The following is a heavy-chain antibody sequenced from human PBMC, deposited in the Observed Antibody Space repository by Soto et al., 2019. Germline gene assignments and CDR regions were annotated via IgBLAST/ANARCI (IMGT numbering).Heavy chain of an antibody. CDR2: INHSGTA. V-gene: IGHV4-34*01. Sequence: QVHLEQWGAGLLNPSETLSLTCAVYGGSLSGYFWSWVRQSPGKGLEWIGEINHSGTANYNPSLKTRVTISADASKHQFSPRLTSVTAADSATYYCASYHFLDLWTGSRHYMDVWSRGTPVTVSS. CDR1: GGSLSGYF. CDR3: ASYHFLDLWTGSRHYMDV. J-gene: IGHJ6*03. D-gene: IGHD3-9*01.